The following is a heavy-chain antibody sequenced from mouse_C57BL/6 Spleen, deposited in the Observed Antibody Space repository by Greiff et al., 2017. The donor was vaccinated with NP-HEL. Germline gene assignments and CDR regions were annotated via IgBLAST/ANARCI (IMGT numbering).Heavy chain of an antibody. D-gene: IGHD1-2*01. CDR1: GFTFSNYW. CDR2: IRLKSDNYAT. CDR3: TGGTTALWYFDV. Sequence: EVKLVESGGGLVQPGGSMKLSCVASGFTFSNYWMNWVRQSPEKGLEWVAQIRLKSDNYATHYAESVKGRFTISRDDSKSSVYLQMNNLRAEDTGIYYCTGGTTALWYFDVWGTGTTVTVSS. J-gene: IGHJ1*03. V-gene: IGHV6-3*01.